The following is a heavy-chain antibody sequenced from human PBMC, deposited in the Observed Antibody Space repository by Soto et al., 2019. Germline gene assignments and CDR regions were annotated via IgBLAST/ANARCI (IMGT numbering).Heavy chain of an antibody. CDR2: INPNSGGT. CDR1: GYTFTGYY. J-gene: IGHJ5*02. Sequence: ASVKVSCKASGYTFTGYYMHWVRQAPGQGLEWMGWINPNSGGTNYAQKFQGRVTMTRDTSISTAYMELSRLRSDDTAVYYCAREEVHYDILTGPNWFDPWGQGTLVTVSS. CDR3: AREEVHYDILTGPNWFDP. D-gene: IGHD3-9*01. V-gene: IGHV1-2*02.